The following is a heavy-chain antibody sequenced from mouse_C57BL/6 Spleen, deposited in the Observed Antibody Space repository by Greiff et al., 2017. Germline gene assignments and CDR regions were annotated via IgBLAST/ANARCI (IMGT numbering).Heavy chain of an antibody. Sequence: EVQGVESGGGLVQPKGSLKLSCAASGFSFNTYAMNWVRQAPGKGLEWVARIRSKSNNYATYYADSVKDRFTISRDDSESMLYLQMNNLKTEDTAMYYCVRQDRGTAWFAYWGQGTLVTVSA. J-gene: IGHJ3*01. CDR1: GFSFNTYA. V-gene: IGHV10-1*01. CDR3: VRQDRGTAWFAY. CDR2: IRSKSNNYAT. D-gene: IGHD3-3*01.